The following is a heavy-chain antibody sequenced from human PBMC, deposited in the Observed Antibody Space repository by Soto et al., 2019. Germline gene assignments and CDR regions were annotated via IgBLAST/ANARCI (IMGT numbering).Heavy chain of an antibody. CDR2: IYYSGST. CDR1: GGSVSSGSYY. D-gene: IGHD4-17*01. CDR3: ARDPLGDYGDYKGVDY. Sequence: QVQLQESGPGLVKPSETLSLTCTVSGGSVSSGSYYWSWIRQPPGKGLEWIGYIYYSGSTNYNPSLKSRVTISVDTSKNQFSLKLSSVTAADTAVYYCARDPLGDYGDYKGVDYWGQGTLVTVSS. V-gene: IGHV4-61*01. J-gene: IGHJ4*02.